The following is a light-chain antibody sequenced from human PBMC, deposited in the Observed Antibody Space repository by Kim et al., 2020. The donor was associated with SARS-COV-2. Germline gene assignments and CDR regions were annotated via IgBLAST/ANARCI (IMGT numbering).Light chain of an antibody. J-gene: IGKJ2*01. V-gene: IGKV4-1*01. CDR2: WAS. CDR1: QSILYNPPNKNY. Sequence: RATISCKSSQSILYNPPNKNYLAWYQQKPGQPPKLLFSWASTRESGVPDRFTGSGSGTDFTLTINNLQAEDVAVYYCQHYFTTPFTFGQGTKLEI. CDR3: QHYFTTPFT.